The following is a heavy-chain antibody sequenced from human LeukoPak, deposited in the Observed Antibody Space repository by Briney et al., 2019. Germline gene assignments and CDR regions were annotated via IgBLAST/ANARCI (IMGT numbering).Heavy chain of an antibody. V-gene: IGHV4-61*02. CDR1: GGSISSSSYY. Sequence: PSETLSLTCTVSGGSISSSSYYWSWIRQPAGKGLEWIGRIYTSGSTNYNPSLKSRVTMSVDTSKNQFSLKLSSVTAADTAVYYCARDDIVVVPAGFYYYMDVWGKGTTVTVSS. CDR2: IYTSGST. D-gene: IGHD2-2*01. CDR3: ARDDIVVVPAGFYYYMDV. J-gene: IGHJ6*03.